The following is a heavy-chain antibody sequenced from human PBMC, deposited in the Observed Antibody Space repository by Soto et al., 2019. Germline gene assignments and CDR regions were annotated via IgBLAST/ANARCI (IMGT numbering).Heavy chain of an antibody. J-gene: IGHJ4*02. V-gene: IGHV4-59*12. D-gene: IGHD6-13*01. CDR2: IYYSGIT. CDR3: AKDGAYSSSWYDFDY. Sequence: SETLSLTCTVSGGSISSYYWSWIRQPPGKGLEWIGYIYYSGITNYNPSLKSRVTISVDNSKNTLYLQMNSLRAEDMAVYYCAKDGAYSSSWYDFDYWGQGTLVTVSS. CDR1: GGSISSYY.